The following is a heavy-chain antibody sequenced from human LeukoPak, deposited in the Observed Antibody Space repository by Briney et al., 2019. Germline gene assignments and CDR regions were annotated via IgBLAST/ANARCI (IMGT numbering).Heavy chain of an antibody. D-gene: IGHD6-19*01. CDR2: IIPILGIA. Sequence: SVKVSCKASGGTFSSYTISWVRQAPGQGLEWMGRIIPILGIANYAQKFQGRVTITADKSTSTAYMELSSLRSEDTAVYYCARRRESSGLIFDYWGQGTLVTVSS. CDR1: GGTFSSYT. V-gene: IGHV1-69*02. J-gene: IGHJ4*02. CDR3: ARRRESSGLIFDY.